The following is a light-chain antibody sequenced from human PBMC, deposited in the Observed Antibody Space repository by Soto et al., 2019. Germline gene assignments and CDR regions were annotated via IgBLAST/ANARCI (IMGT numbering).Light chain of an antibody. CDR1: QDISNY. CDR3: QQFANLPYT. V-gene: IGKV1-33*01. CDR2: DAS. Sequence: DIQMTQSPSSLSASVGDRVTITCQASQDISNYLNWYQQKPGKAPKLLSYDASNLEAGVPSRFSGSGSGTDFTFTISSLHPEDIATYYCQQFANLPYTFGQGTKLEIK. J-gene: IGKJ2*01.